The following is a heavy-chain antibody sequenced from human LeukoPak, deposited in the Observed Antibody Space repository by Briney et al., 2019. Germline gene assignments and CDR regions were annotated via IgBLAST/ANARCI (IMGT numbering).Heavy chain of an antibody. CDR3: ARRGYSYYYLDV. J-gene: IGHJ6*03. Sequence: GGSLRLSCAASGFTFSSYWMSWVRQAPGKGLEWVANIKEDGSEKYYVDSVKGRFTISRDNAKNLLYLQMNSLRAEDTAVHYCARRGYSYYYLDVWGKGTTVTVSS. CDR2: IKEDGSEK. D-gene: IGHD5-18*01. V-gene: IGHV3-7*01. CDR1: GFTFSSYW.